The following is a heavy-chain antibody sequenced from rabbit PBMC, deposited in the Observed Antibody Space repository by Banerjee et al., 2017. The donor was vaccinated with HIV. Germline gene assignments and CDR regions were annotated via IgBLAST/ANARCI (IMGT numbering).Heavy chain of an antibody. CDR1: GIDFSSSYW. V-gene: IGHV1S45*01. CDR2: IYAGSSGST. J-gene: IGHJ4*01. Sequence: QEQLEESGGDLVKPGASLTLTCTASGIDFSSSYWICWVRQAPGKGLEWIACIYAGSSGSTYYASWASGRFTISKTSSTTVTLQMTSLTAADTATYFCAREAGAGDTADGGGFDLWGQGTLVTVS. D-gene: IGHD2-1*01. CDR3: AREAGAGDTADGGGFDL.